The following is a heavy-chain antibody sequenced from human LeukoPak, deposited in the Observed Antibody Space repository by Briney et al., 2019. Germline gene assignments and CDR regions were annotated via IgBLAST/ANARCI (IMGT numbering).Heavy chain of an antibody. Sequence: GGSLRLSCAASGFTFSEYAMNWVRQAPGKGLEWVSVVGGDDATYYTDSVKGRFTISRDNTKKTLSLQMNSLRVEDTAVYYCVKDSPPRYSGSPPAYWGQGTLVTVSS. J-gene: IGHJ4*02. CDR3: VKDSPPRYSGSPPAY. D-gene: IGHD1-26*01. V-gene: IGHV3-23*01. CDR2: VGGDDAT. CDR1: GFTFSEYA.